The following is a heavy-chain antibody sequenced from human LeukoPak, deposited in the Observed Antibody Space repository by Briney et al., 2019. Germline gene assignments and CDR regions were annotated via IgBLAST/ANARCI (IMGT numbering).Heavy chain of an antibody. CDR1: GGTFSSYA. Sequence: SVKVSCKASGGTFSSYAISWVRQAPGQGLEWMGGIIPIFGTANYAQKFQGRVTITADESTSTAYMELSSLRSEDTAVYYCARALGYCSSTSCYPDDYWGQGTLVTVFS. V-gene: IGHV1-69*13. D-gene: IGHD2-2*01. CDR3: ARALGYCSSTSCYPDDY. CDR2: IIPIFGTA. J-gene: IGHJ4*02.